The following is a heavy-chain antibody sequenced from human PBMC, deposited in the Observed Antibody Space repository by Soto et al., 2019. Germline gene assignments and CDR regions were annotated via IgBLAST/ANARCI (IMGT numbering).Heavy chain of an antibody. V-gene: IGHV3-23*01. J-gene: IGHJ6*02. CDR1: GFTFSSYA. CDR3: AKNIAVAGTVYYGMDV. CDR2: ISGSRGST. D-gene: IGHD6-19*01. Sequence: EVQLLESGGGLVQPGGSLRLSCAASGFTFSSYAMNWVRQAPGKGLEWVSTISGSRGSTYYADSVKGRFTISRDTSKNTLYLQMNSLRADDTAVYYCAKNIAVAGTVYYGMDVWGQGTTVTVSS.